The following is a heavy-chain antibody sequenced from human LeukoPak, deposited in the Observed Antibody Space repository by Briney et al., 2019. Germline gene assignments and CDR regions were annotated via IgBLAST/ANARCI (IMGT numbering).Heavy chain of an antibody. J-gene: IGHJ5*02. D-gene: IGHD3-3*01. CDR1: GGSISSYY. CDR2: IYITGST. CDR3: ARGRQDDFSSVSRGRNWFDP. Sequence: PSETLSLTCTVSGGSISSYYWSWFRQPAGKGLEWIGRIYITGSTNYNPSLKSRVTMSVDTSKSQFSLKLSSVTAADTAVYYCARGRQDDFSSVSRGRNWFDPWGQGTLVTVSS. V-gene: IGHV4-4*07.